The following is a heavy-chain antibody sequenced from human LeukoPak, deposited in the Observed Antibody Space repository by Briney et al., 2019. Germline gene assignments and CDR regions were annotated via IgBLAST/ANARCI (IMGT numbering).Heavy chain of an antibody. CDR2: INAGNGNT. J-gene: IGHJ4*02. Sequence: ASVKVSCKASGYTFTSYGISWVRQAPGQRLEWMGWINAGNGNTKYSQKFQGRVTITRDTSASTAYMELSSLRSEDTAVYYCARGSGQWLVSAGVYWGQGTLVTVSS. CDR1: GYTFTSYG. D-gene: IGHD6-19*01. CDR3: ARGSGQWLVSAGVY. V-gene: IGHV1-3*01.